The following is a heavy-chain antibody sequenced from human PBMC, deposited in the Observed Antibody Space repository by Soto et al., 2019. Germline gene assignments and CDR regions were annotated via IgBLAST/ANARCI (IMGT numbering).Heavy chain of an antibody. CDR2: IWSDGSHE. D-gene: IGHD1-1*01. CDR3: AMSTGLHTYLDY. V-gene: IGHV3-33*01. J-gene: IGHJ4*02. CDR1: GFTFSTYG. Sequence: QVQLVESGGGVVQPGTSLRLSCVASGFTFSTYGMHWVRQAPGKGLEWVAVIWSDGSHEFYADSVKGRFTISRDNSKSTLYLHMNSLRAADTAVYYCAMSTGLHTYLDYWGQGTLVTVSS.